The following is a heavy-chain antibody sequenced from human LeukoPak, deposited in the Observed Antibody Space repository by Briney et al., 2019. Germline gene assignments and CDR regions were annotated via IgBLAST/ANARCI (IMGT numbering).Heavy chain of an antibody. D-gene: IGHD5-12*01. CDR2: MSYSGNT. Sequence: PSETLSLTCTVSGGSISSYYWSWIRQAPGKGLEWIGYMSYSGNTNYNPSLKSRVTISVDTSKNQFSLKLSSVTAADTAVYYCARQRGSGYDFDYWGQGTLVTVSS. CDR3: ARQRGSGYDFDY. V-gene: IGHV4-59*08. CDR1: GGSISSYY. J-gene: IGHJ4*02.